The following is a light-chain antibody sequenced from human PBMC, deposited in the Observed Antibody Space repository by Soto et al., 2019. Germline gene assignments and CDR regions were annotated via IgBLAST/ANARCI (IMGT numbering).Light chain of an antibody. CDR1: QSVGKY. Sequence: EIVMTQSPATLSLSPGERATLCCRASQSVGKYLVWYQQKPGQAPRLLIYDASNRATGIPARFSGSGSGTDFTLTISSLEPEDFAVYICQQYGTSPRTFGQGTRLEIK. CDR2: DAS. J-gene: IGKJ5*01. V-gene: IGKV3-11*01. CDR3: QQYGTSPRT.